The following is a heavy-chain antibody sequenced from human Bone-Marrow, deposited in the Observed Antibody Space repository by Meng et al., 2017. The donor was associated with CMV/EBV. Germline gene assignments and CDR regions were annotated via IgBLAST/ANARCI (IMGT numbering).Heavy chain of an antibody. Sequence: GGSLRLSCAASGFTFSSYSMNWVRQAPGKGLEWVSSISSSSSYIYYADSVKGRFTISRDNAKKSLYLQMNSLRAEDTAVYYCAREKTGSTNHFDYWGQGPRVTCSS. V-gene: IGHV3-21*01. CDR1: GFTFSSYS. CDR3: AREKTGSTNHFDY. CDR2: ISSSSSYI. D-gene: IGHD2-15*01. J-gene: IGHJ4*02.